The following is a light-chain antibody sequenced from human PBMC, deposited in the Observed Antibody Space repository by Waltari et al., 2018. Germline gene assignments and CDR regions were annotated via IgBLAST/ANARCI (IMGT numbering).Light chain of an antibody. Sequence: EIVLTQSPGTLSLSPGERATLSCRASQSVGDYLAWYQQKPGQAPRLLIYDASKRATGIPARFSGSGSGTDFTLTISSLEPEDLAVDGCQQRSNRRAFGQGTKVEIK. J-gene: IGKJ1*01. CDR2: DAS. V-gene: IGKV3-11*01. CDR1: QSVGDY. CDR3: QQRSNRRA.